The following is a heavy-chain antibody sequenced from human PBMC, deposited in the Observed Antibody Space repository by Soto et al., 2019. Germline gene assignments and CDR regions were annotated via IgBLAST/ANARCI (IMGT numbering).Heavy chain of an antibody. CDR3: AKASDYYDSSGYFSEYFQH. CDR2: ISYDGSNK. D-gene: IGHD3-22*01. V-gene: IGHV3-30*18. J-gene: IGHJ1*01. Sequence: HPGGSLRLSWAASGFTFSSYGMHWVRQAPGKGLEWVAVISYDGSNKYYADSVKGRFTISRDNSKNTLYLQMNSLRAEDTAVYYCAKASDYYDSSGYFSEYFQHWGQGTLVTVSS. CDR1: GFTFSSYG.